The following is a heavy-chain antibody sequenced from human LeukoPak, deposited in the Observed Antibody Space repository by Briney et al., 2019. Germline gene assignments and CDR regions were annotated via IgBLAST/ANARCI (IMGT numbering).Heavy chain of an antibody. Sequence: GGSLRLSCAASGFTFDDYGMSWVRQAPGKGLEWVSGINWNGGSTGYADTVKGRFTISRDNAKNSLYLQMNSLRAEDTALYYCARGTLKAAATDFDYWGQGTLVTVSS. V-gene: IGHV3-20*04. J-gene: IGHJ4*02. CDR1: GFTFDDYG. CDR2: INWNGGST. CDR3: ARGTLKAAATDFDY. D-gene: IGHD6-13*01.